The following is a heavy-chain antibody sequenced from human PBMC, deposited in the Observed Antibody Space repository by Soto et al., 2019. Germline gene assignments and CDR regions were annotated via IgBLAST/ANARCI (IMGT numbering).Heavy chain of an antibody. J-gene: IGHJ3*02. CDR2: PSHNGTT. V-gene: IGHV4-59*01. CDR1: GVSISSDY. CDR3: ALGPPWMDGFDI. D-gene: IGHD5-12*01. Sequence: QVQLQESGPGLVKPSETLSLTCPVSGVSISSDYWTWIRQSPGKGLEWIAYPSHNGTTDYNPSLKSRVTISLDTSKNQFSLKLSSVSAADTALYYCALGPPWMDGFDIWGQVTKVTV.